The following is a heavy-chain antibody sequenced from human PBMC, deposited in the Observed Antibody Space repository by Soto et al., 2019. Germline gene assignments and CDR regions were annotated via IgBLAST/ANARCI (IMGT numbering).Heavy chain of an antibody. CDR3: AHGPRGFTYFFDY. V-gene: IGHV2-5*02. Sequence: QITLNESGPTLVKPTQTITLTCTFSGFSLSTRGVGVGWIRQPPGKALEWLALLYWDDDERYSASLISRLSITKDTSKNQVFLTMTNVDPVDTATYYCAHGPRGFTYFFDYWGQGTLVTVSS. J-gene: IGHJ4*02. CDR2: LYWDDDE. CDR1: GFSLSTRGVG.